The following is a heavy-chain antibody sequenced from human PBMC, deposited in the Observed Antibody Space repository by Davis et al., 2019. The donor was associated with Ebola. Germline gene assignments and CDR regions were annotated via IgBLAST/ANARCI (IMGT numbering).Heavy chain of an antibody. CDR2: IQYDGGSK. Sequence: GESLKISCATSGLIFSNCDMHWVRQTPGKGLEWVAFIQYDGGSKYYADSVKGRFTISRDSSKNTLYLQMNSLRGDDTAVYYCAKGRGDYGDTQYYFDYWGQGTLVTVSS. V-gene: IGHV3-30*02. CDR1: GLIFSNCD. D-gene: IGHD4-17*01. CDR3: AKGRGDYGDTQYYFDY. J-gene: IGHJ4*02.